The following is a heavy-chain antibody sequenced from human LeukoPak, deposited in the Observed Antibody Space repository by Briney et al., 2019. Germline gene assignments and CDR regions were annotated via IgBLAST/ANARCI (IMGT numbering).Heavy chain of an antibody. V-gene: IGHV4-59*01. CDR1: GGSISSYY. D-gene: IGHD1-26*01. CDR2: IYYSGST. CDR3: ARSHRREWELLDY. J-gene: IGHJ4*02. Sequence: SETLSLTCTVSGGSISSYYWSWIRQPPGKGLEWIGYIYYSGSTNYNPSLKSRVTISVDTSKNQFSLKLSSVTAADTAVYYCARSHRREWELLDYWGQGTLVTVSS.